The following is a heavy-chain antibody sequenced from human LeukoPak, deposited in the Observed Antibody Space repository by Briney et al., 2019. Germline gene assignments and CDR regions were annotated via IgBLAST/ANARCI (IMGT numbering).Heavy chain of an antibody. CDR2: IYYSGST. J-gene: IGHJ4*02. CDR1: GGSISSSSYY. Sequence: SETLSLTCTVSGGSISSSSYYWGWIRQPPGKGLEWIGSIYYSGSTYYNPSLKSRVTISVDTSKNQFSLKLSSVTAADTAVYYCARDRYYGGNPDYWGQGTLVTVSS. D-gene: IGHD4-23*01. CDR3: ARDRYYGGNPDY. V-gene: IGHV4-39*02.